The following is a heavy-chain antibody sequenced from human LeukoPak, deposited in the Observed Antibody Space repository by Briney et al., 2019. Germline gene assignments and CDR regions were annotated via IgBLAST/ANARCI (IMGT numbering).Heavy chain of an antibody. J-gene: IGHJ5*02. CDR2: ISPSSHYI. Sequence: GGSLRLSCAASGFTFSSYGMHWVRQAPGKGLEWVSSISPSSHYIYYADSVRGRFTISRDNARNSLYLQMNSLRDEDTAVYYCARDLELGNDEEYNWFDPWGQGTLVTVSS. CDR3: ARDLELGNDEEYNWFDP. V-gene: IGHV3-21*04. D-gene: IGHD5-24*01. CDR1: GFTFSSYG.